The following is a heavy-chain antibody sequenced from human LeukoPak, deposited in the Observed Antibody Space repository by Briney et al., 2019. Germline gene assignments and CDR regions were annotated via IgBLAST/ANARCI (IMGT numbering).Heavy chain of an antibody. Sequence: SVKVSCKASGGTFSSYAISWVRHAPGQGLEWMGRIIPIFGTANYAQKFQGRVTITADKSTGTAYMELSSLRSDQTAVYYSASSTPGIAVAGTRFDYWGQGTLVTVSS. J-gene: IGHJ4*02. D-gene: IGHD6-19*01. CDR1: GGTFSSYA. CDR3: ASSTPGIAVAGTRFDY. V-gene: IGHV1-69*06. CDR2: IIPIFGTA.